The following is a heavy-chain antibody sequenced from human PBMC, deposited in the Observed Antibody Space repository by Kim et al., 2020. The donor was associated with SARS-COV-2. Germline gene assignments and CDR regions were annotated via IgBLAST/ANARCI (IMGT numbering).Heavy chain of an antibody. V-gene: IGHV1-3*01. J-gene: IGHJ6*02. CDR3: AREVITMVRGVIITHYYYYGMDV. D-gene: IGHD3-10*01. CDR1: GYTFTSYA. CDR2: INAGNGNT. Sequence: ASVKVSCKASGYTFTSYAMHWVRQAPGQRLEWMGWINAGNGNTKYSQKFQGRVTITRDTSASTAYMELSSLRSEDTAVYYCAREVITMVRGVIITHYYYYGMDVWGQGTTVTVSS.